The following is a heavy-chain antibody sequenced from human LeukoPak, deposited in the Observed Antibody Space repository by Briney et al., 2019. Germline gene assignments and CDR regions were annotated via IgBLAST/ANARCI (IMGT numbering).Heavy chain of an antibody. J-gene: IGHJ4*02. CDR2: IWYDGSNK. D-gene: IGHD2/OR15-2a*01. Sequence: GGSLRLSCAASGLTFRNYGMHWVRQAPGKGLEWVAVIWYDGSNKYYADSVKGRLTISRDNSKNTLYLQMNSLRAEDTAIYYCAREGPRGNSQFDYWGQGTLVTVSS. CDR1: GLTFRNYG. CDR3: AREGPRGNSQFDY. V-gene: IGHV3-33*01.